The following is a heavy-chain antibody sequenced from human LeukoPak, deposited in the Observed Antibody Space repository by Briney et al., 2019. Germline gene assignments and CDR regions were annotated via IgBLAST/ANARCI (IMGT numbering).Heavy chain of an antibody. D-gene: IGHD3-10*01. Sequence: PSETLSLTCTVSGGSFSTYYWSWIRQPAGKGLEWIGHIYTSGSTNYNTSLKSRVTMSIDTSKNQFSLKLSSVTAADTAIYYCARDAKYYYGSRTYFFFEYWGQGTLLSVSS. CDR3: ARDAKYYYGSRTYFFFEY. V-gene: IGHV4-4*07. J-gene: IGHJ4*02. CDR1: GGSFSTYY. CDR2: IYTSGST.